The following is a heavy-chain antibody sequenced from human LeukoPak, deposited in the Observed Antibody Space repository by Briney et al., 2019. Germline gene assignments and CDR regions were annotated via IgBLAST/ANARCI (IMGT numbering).Heavy chain of an antibody. Sequence: SETLSLTCGVSGFSIRSGYFWGWIRQSPGKGLEWIGSIWQSGTTYFNPSLKSRVTISVDTSKNQFSLNVKSVTVADTAVYYCARPSDPSDYGAALEWWGPGTLVIVSS. CDR2: IWQSGTT. J-gene: IGHJ4*02. CDR3: ARPSDPSDYGAALEW. V-gene: IGHV4-38-2*01. D-gene: IGHD4-17*01. CDR1: GFSIRSGYF.